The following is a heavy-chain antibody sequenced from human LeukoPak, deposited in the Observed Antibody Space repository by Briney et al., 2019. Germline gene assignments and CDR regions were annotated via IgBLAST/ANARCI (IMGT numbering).Heavy chain of an antibody. CDR1: GYTFTSYG. Sequence: ASVKVSCKASGYTFTSYGLSWVRQAPGQGLEWIGWISAYNGNTNYAQKLQGRVTMTTDTSTSTAYMELRSLRSDDTAVCYCARDCDRSGYYCYWGQGTLVTVSS. D-gene: IGHD3-22*01. CDR3: ARDCDRSGYYCY. V-gene: IGHV1-18*01. CDR2: ISAYNGNT. J-gene: IGHJ4*02.